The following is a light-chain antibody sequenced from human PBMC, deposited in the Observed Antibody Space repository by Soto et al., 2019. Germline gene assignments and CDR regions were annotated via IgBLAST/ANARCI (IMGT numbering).Light chain of an antibody. CDR2: DAS. Sequence: EIVMTQSPATLSVSPGERATLSCRASQSVGSNLAWYQQKPGQAPRLLMYDASTRATGIPARFSGSGSGTEFTLTISGLQSEDFGVYYCQQYNNWPYTFGQGTKLEIK. J-gene: IGKJ2*01. CDR3: QQYNNWPYT. V-gene: IGKV3-15*01. CDR1: QSVGSN.